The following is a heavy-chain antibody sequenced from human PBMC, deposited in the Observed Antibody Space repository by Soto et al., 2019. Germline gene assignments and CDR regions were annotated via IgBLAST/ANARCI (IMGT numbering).Heavy chain of an antibody. CDR3: ARAKGSGFWSGYYSRFDP. V-gene: IGHV3-7*01. J-gene: IGHJ5*02. CDR1: GFTFSSYW. D-gene: IGHD3-3*01. Sequence: EVQLVESGGGLVQPGGSLRLSCAASGFTFSSYWMSWVRQAPGKGLEWVANINQDGSEKYYVDSVKGRFTISRDNAKNSLYLQKNSLRAEDTAVYYCARAKGSGFWSGYYSRFDPWGQGTLVTVSS. CDR2: INQDGSEK.